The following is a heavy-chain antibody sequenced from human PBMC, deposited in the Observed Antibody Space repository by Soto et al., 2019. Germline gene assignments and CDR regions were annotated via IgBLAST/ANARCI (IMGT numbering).Heavy chain of an antibody. D-gene: IGHD3-10*01. Sequence: GEALKISCKGSGYTFSTYWIAWVRQMPGKGLEWIGIIYPGDSDTKYSPAFQGQVTISADKSINTAYLQWTSLEASDTAMYYCARKFAPEFFD. CDR3: ARKFAPEFFD. J-gene: IGHJ4*01. CDR1: GYTFSTYW. V-gene: IGHV5-51*01. CDR2: IYPGDSDT.